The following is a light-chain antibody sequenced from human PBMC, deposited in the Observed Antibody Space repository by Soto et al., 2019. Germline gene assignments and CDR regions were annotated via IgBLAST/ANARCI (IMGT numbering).Light chain of an antibody. J-gene: IGKJ3*01. V-gene: IGKV3-20*01. CDR3: QHYGSSPLFT. CDR2: GAS. CDR1: QSVSSSY. Sequence: EIVLTQSPGTLSLSPGERATLSCRASQSVSSSYLAWYQQRPGQAPRLLIYGASSRATGIPDRFSGSGSGTDFTLTISRLEPEDFAVYYGQHYGSSPLFTFGPGTKVDIK.